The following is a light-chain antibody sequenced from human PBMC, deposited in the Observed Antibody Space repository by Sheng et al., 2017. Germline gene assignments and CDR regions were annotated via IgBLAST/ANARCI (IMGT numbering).Light chain of an antibody. J-gene: IGKJ3*01. Sequence: EIVMTQSPATLSVSPGERATLSCRASQSVSSNLAWYQQKPGQAPRLLTKGASTRAAGIPARFSGSGSGTEFTLTISSLQSEDFAVYYCQQRSKWPVTFGPGTKVDIK. V-gene: IGKV3-15*01. CDR3: QQRSKWPVT. CDR1: QSVSSN. CDR2: GAS.